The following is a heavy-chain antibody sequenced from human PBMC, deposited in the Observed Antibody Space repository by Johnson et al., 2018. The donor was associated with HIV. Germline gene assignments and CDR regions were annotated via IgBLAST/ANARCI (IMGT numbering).Heavy chain of an antibody. D-gene: IGHD2-21*01. V-gene: IGHV3-13*04. Sequence: VQLVESGGGLVQPGGSLRLSCAASGFTFGSYVMSWVRQAPGKGLEWVSAIGTAGDTYYPGSVKGRFTISRENAKNSLYLQMNSLRAGDTAVYYCARGRDGSDFNDAFDIWGQGTMVTVSS. CDR2: IGTAGDT. J-gene: IGHJ3*02. CDR3: ARGRDGSDFNDAFDI. CDR1: GFTFGSYV.